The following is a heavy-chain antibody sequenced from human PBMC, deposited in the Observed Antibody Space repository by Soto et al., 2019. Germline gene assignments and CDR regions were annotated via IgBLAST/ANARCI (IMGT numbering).Heavy chain of an antibody. Sequence: GGSLRLSCAASGFTFSSYSMNWVRQAPGKGLEWVSSISSSSSYIYYADSVKGRFTISRDNAKNSLYLQSNSLRAEDTAVYYCARVGECLRLTSYYYGMDVWGQGTTVTVSS. CDR2: ISSSSSYI. J-gene: IGHJ6*02. D-gene: IGHD5-12*01. CDR3: ARVGECLRLTSYYYGMDV. V-gene: IGHV3-21*01. CDR1: GFTFSSYS.